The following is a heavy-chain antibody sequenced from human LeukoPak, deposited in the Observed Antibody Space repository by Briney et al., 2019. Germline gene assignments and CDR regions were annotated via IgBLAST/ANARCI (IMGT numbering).Heavy chain of an antibody. CDR3: ETATGRLYFDY. CDR2: IYYSGST. J-gene: IGHJ4*02. D-gene: IGHD3-9*01. CDR1: GGSISSGGYS. V-gene: IGHV4-30-4*07. Sequence: PSETLSLTCAVSGGSISSGGYSWSWIRQPPGKGLEWIGYIYYSGSTYYNPSLKSRVTISVDTSKNQFSLKLSSVTAADTAVYYCETATGRLYFDYWGQGTLVTVSS.